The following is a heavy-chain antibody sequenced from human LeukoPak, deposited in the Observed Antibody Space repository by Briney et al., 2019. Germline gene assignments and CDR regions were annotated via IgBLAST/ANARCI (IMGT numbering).Heavy chain of an antibody. V-gene: IGHV3-33*01. D-gene: IGHD3-10*01. CDR3: ARDSYQDYYGRFDP. CDR2: IWDDGNNK. Sequence: GGSLRLSCAASGFSFSNHGMHWVRQAPGKRLEWVAVIWDDGNNKRYANSVNGRFTISRDNSENTLYLRMNGLTAEDTAMYYCARDSYQDYYGRFDPWGQGTLVIVSS. J-gene: IGHJ5*02. CDR1: GFSFSNHG.